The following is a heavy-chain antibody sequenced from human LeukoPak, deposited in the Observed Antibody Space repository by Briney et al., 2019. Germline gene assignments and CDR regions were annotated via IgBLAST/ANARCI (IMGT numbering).Heavy chain of an antibody. CDR2: ISGSGRSA. CDR3: AQDYSGYDLSAGY. V-gene: IGHV3-23*01. D-gene: IGHD5-12*01. Sequence: PGGSLRLACAASGFTFSSHAMSWVRQAPGKGLEWVSVISGSGRSAYYAESLKGRFTISRDNSKDTLYVQMNSLRAEDTALYYCAQDYSGYDLSAGYWGQGTLVTVSS. J-gene: IGHJ4*02. CDR1: GFTFSSHA.